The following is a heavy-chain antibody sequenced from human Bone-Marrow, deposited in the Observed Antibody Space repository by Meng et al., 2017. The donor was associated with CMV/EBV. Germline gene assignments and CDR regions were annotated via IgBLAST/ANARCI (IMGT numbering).Heavy chain of an antibody. Sequence: SVKVSCKASGFTFTSSAVQWVRQARGQRLEWIGWIVVGSGNTNYVQKFQERVTITRDMSTSTAYMELSSLRSEDTAVYYCAAHHVTGDSSGYQDYWGQRTLVTVSS. J-gene: IGHJ4*02. D-gene: IGHD3-22*01. CDR1: GFTFTSSA. CDR2: IVVGSGNT. V-gene: IGHV1-58*01. CDR3: AAHHVTGDSSGYQDY.